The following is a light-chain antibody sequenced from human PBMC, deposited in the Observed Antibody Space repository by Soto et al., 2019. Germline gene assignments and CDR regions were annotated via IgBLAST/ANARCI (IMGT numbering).Light chain of an antibody. CDR1: NSGLGSYDF. V-gene: IGLV2-14*01. CDR2: KIS. CDR3: SSYTTRSTRV. J-gene: IGLJ3*02. Sequence: QSALTQPASVSASAGLSITIACTGTNSGLGSYDFVSWYQHHPGTAPTLILYKISDRPSGVSSRFSGSKSGHTASLTISGLQSEDEGFYYCSSYTTRSTRVFGGGTKQTVL.